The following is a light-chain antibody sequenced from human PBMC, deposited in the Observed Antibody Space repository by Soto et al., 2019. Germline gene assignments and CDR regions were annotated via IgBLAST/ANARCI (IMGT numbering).Light chain of an antibody. CDR2: SNG. Sequence: SVLSQPPSASGTPGQRVTISCSGGSSNIGSNYVYWYQHLPGTAPKLVIFSNGERPSGVPDRVSGSKSGTSASLAISGLRSEDEADYYCAAWDDSLSAYVFGTGTKVTVL. V-gene: IGLV1-47*02. J-gene: IGLJ1*01. CDR3: AAWDDSLSAYV. CDR1: SSNIGSNY.